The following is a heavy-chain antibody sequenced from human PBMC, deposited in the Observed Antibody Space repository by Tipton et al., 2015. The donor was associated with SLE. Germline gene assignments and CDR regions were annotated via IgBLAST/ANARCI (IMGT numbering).Heavy chain of an antibody. CDR1: GGSISSYY. V-gene: IGHV4-59*01. CDR3: AGGQLERRRFDY. Sequence: LRLSCTVSGGSISSYYWSWIRRPPGKGLEWIGYIYYSGSTNYNPSLKSRVTISVDTSKNQFSLKLSSVTAADTAVYYCAGGQLERRRFDYWGQGTLVTVSS. CDR2: IYYSGST. D-gene: IGHD1-1*01. J-gene: IGHJ4*02.